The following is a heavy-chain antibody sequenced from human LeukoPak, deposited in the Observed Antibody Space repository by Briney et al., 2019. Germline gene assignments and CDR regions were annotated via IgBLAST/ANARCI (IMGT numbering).Heavy chain of an antibody. J-gene: IGHJ3*02. D-gene: IGHD3-10*01. CDR3: AKSNGYGLVDI. CDR1: GGSISSHY. CDR2: IFYSGST. V-gene: IGHV4-59*11. Sequence: TTSETLSLTCTVSGGSISSHYWSWIRQPPGKGLEWIGNIFYSGSTYYSPSLRSRVTISLDTSRNQFSLKLNSVTAADTAVYYCAKSNGYGLVDIWGQGTMVTVSS.